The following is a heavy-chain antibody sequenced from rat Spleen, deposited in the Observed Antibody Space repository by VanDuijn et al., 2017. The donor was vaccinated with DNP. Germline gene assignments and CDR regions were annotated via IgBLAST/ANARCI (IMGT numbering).Heavy chain of an antibody. J-gene: IGHJ2*01. V-gene: IGHV5S10*01. Sequence: EVQLVESGGGLVQPGNSLKLSCAASGFTFSDYAMAWVRQSPKKGLEWVATIIYDGSSTYYRDSVKGRFTISRDNAKSTLYLQMDSLRSEDTATYYCATQGILRIPYYFDYWGQGVMVTVSS. CDR3: ATQGILRIPYYFDY. CDR2: IIYDGSST. CDR1: GFTFSDYA. D-gene: IGHD1-6*01.